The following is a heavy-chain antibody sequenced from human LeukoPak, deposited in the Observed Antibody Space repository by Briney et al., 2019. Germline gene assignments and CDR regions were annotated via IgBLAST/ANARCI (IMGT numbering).Heavy chain of an antibody. CDR1: GFTVSSNY. V-gene: IGHV3-53*01. J-gene: IGHJ4*02. D-gene: IGHD3-16*01. CDR3: ARVGIRSVYYFDY. CDR2: IYSGGST. Sequence: GGSLRLSCAASGFTVSSNYMSWVRQAPGKGLEWVSVIYSGGSTYYADSVKGRFTISRDNSKNTLYLQMNSLRAEDTAVYYCARVGIRSVYYFDYWGQGTLVTVSS.